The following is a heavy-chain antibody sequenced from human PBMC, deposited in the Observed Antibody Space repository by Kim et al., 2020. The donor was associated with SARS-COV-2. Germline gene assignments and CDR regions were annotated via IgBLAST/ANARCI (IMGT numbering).Heavy chain of an antibody. CDR1: GYTLTELF. CDR3: ATAYARFLEWLLYGLTY. V-gene: IGHV1-24*01. CDR2: FDPEDVET. J-gene: IGHJ4*02. Sequence: ASVKDSCKVSGYTLTELFMHWVRQAPGKGLEWRGGFDPEDVETIYAQKFQGRVTMTEDTSTDTAYMELSSLRSEDTAVYYCATAYARFLEWLLYGLTYWGQGTLVTVSS. D-gene: IGHD3-3*01.